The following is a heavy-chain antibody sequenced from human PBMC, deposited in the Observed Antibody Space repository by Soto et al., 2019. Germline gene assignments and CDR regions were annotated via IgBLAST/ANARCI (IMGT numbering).Heavy chain of an antibody. CDR3: ARVTINWFDP. V-gene: IGHV4-30-4*01. Sequence: SETLSLTCTVSGGSISSGDYDWSWIRQPPGKGLEWIGYIYYSGSTYYNPSLKSRVTISVDTSKNQFSLKLSSVTAADTAVYYCARVTINWFDPWGQGTLVTVSS. CDR2: IYYSGST. J-gene: IGHJ5*02. CDR1: GGSISSGDYD.